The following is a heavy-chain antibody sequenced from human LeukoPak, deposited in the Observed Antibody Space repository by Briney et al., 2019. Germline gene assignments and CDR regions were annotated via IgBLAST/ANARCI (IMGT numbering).Heavy chain of an antibody. CDR1: GYIFTDYY. CDR2: INPNSGGT. V-gene: IGHV1-2*06. Sequence: ASVKVSCKASGYIFTDYYMHWVRQAPGQELGWMGRINPNSGGTNYAQKFQGRVTMTRDTSISTAYMELSRLRSDDTAVYYCARDRGVDYCSGGSCSHYYYYMDVWGKGTTVTISS. D-gene: IGHD2-15*01. CDR3: ARDRGVDYCSGGSCSHYYYYMDV. J-gene: IGHJ6*03.